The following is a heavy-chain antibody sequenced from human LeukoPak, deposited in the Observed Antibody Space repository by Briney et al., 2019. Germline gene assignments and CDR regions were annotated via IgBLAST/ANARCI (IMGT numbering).Heavy chain of an antibody. CDR2: IKQDGSEK. V-gene: IGHV3-7*01. CDR3: ARDLRGYEWAYHFDY. J-gene: IGHJ4*02. D-gene: IGHD5-12*01. Sequence: GGSLRLSCAASGFTFSSYAMSWVRQAPGKGLEWVANIKQDGSEKYYVDSVKGRFTISRDNAKKSLYVEMNSLRVEDTAVYYCARDLRGYEWAYHFDYWGQGTLVTVPS. CDR1: GFTFSSYA.